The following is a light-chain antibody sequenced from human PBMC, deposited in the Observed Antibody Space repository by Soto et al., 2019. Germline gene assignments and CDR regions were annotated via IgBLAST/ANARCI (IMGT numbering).Light chain of an antibody. V-gene: IGKV3-20*01. Sequence: EIVFTQSPGTLSLSPGQRVTLSCRASQSVSSSYLAWYQQKPGQAPRLLIFGASSRATGIPDRFSGSGSGTAFTLTISRLEPEDSAVYYCQQYRAFGQGTKLEIK. CDR2: GAS. J-gene: IGKJ2*01. CDR3: QQYRA. CDR1: QSVSSSY.